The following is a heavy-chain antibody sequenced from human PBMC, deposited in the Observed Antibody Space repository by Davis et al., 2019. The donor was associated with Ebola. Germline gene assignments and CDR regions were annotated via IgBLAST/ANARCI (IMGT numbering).Heavy chain of an antibody. D-gene: IGHD6-13*01. J-gene: IGHJ4*02. Sequence: PGGSLRLSCAASGFTFRSYWMSWVRQAPGKGLEWVAKIKEDGSEKLEVDSVKGRFTISRDNAKDSLYLQMNSLRAEDTSIYYCSWHYLDYWGQGALVTVSS. V-gene: IGHV3-7*03. CDR3: SWHYLDY. CDR2: IKEDGSEK. CDR1: GFTFRSYW.